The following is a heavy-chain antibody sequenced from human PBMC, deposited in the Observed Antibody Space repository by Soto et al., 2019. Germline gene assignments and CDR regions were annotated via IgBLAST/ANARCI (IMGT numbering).Heavy chain of an antibody. Sequence: QVQLVQSRAEVKKPGSSVKVSCKASGGTFSSYAISWVRQAPGQGLEWMGGIIPIFGTANYAQKFQGRVTITADESTSTAYMELSSLRAEDTAVYYCARALLGTSDTPYGMDVWGQGTTVTVSS. CDR1: GGTFSSYA. V-gene: IGHV1-69*01. CDR2: IIPIFGTA. D-gene: IGHD7-27*01. CDR3: ARALLGTSDTPYGMDV. J-gene: IGHJ6*02.